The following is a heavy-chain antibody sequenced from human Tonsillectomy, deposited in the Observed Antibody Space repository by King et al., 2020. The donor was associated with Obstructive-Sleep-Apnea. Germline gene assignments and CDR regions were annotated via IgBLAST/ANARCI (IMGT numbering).Heavy chain of an antibody. V-gene: IGHV3-23*04. CDR1: GFTFSGYT. Sequence: VQLVESGGGLVQPGGSLRLSCAASGFTFSGYTMSWVRQAPGKGLEWVSTISGSGSSSYFADSVKGRFTISRDNSKNQFSLKLTSVTAADTAVYYCARRHYGRNPANYLYFDYWGQGTLVTVSS. CDR2: ISGSGSSS. CDR3: ARRHYGRNPANYLYFDY. D-gene: IGHD4-23*01. J-gene: IGHJ4*02.